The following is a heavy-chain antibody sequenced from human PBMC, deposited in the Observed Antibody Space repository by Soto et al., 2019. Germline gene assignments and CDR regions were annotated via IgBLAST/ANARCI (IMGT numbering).Heavy chain of an antibody. D-gene: IGHD3-10*01. CDR3: ARDTPYYYGSGSYTLGMDV. CDR2: ISAYNGNT. CDR1: GYTFTSYG. V-gene: IGHV1-18*01. Sequence: QVQLVQSGAEVKKPGASVKVSCKASGYTFTSYGISWVRQAPGQGREWMGWISAYNGNTNYAQKLQGRVTMTTDTSTSTAYMELRSLRSDDTAVYYCARDTPYYYGSGSYTLGMDVWGQGTTVTVSS. J-gene: IGHJ6*02.